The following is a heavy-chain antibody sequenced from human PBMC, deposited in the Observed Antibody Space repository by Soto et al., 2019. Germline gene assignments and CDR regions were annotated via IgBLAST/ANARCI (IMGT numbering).Heavy chain of an antibody. Sequence: PSETLSLTCTVSGGSISSYYWSWIRQPPGKVLEWIGYMYHGGRTNYNPSLKSRVTISVDTSKMQVSLKLSSVTAADTAVYFCARGTPSPLIVRSSRGPWFDPWGQGTLVTVS. V-gene: IGHV4-59*08. D-gene: IGHD2-15*01. CDR2: MYHGGRT. CDR3: ARGTPSPLIVRSSRGPWFDP. CDR1: GGSISSYY. J-gene: IGHJ5*02.